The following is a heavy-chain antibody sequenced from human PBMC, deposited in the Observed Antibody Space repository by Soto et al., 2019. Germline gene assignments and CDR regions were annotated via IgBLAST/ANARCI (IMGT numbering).Heavy chain of an antibody. CDR2: INTDGSVA. CDR1: GLTFRSYW. D-gene: IGHD2-2*01. J-gene: IGHJ4*02. Sequence: GGSLRLSCEASGLTFRSYWMHWVRQAPGKGLVWVSRINTDGSVAMYVDSVRGRFTISRDNAKNTLYLHMNSLRAEDTAVYYCVRDMQFWRLDSWVQGTLVTVSS. CDR3: VRDMQFWRLDS. V-gene: IGHV3-74*03.